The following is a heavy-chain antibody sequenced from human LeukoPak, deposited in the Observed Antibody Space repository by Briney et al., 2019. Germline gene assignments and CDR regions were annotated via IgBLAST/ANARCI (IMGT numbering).Heavy chain of an antibody. CDR3: VVDLGDYNDF. Sequence: GGSLRLSCAVSGITFSSYWMHWVRQDPGRGLLWVSRINTQGTYTNYADSVKGRFTISRDNAKNTLYLQMSSLRADDTAVYYCVVDLGDYNDFWGQGTLVSVSS. D-gene: IGHD2-15*01. J-gene: IGHJ4*02. V-gene: IGHV3-74*01. CDR1: GITFSSYW. CDR2: INTQGTYT.